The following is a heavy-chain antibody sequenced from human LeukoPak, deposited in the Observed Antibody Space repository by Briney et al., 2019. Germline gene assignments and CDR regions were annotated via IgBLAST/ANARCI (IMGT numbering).Heavy chain of an antibody. V-gene: IGHV4-4*07. CDR1: GGSISSYY. D-gene: IGHD4-17*01. CDR3: ARGVYGDYDPLDYYYYGMDV. CDR2: IYTSGST. J-gene: IGHJ6*02. Sequence: SETLSLTCTVSGGSISSYYWSWIRQPAGKGLEWIGRIYTSGSTNYNPSLKSRVTMSVDTSKNQFSLKLSSVTAADTAVYYCARGVYGDYDPLDYYYYGMDVWGQGTTVTASS.